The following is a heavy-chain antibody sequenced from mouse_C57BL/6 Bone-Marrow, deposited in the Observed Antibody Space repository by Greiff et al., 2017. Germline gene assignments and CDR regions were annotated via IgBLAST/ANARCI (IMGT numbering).Heavy chain of an antibody. J-gene: IGHJ3*01. CDR2: IIPRYGTT. Sequence: VQLQQSGPELMKPGASVKLSCKATGYSFTDYNMNWVKQSNGKSLEWIGVIIPRYGTTSSNQKFKGKATLTVDQSSSTAYMQLNSLTSEDSAVYYCATSSRFAYWGQGTLVTVSA. V-gene: IGHV1-39*01. CDR1: GYSFTDYN. CDR3: ATSSRFAY.